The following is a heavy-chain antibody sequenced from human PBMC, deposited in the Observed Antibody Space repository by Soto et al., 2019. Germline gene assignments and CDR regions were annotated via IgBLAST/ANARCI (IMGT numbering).Heavy chain of an antibody. CDR3: ASHLIMPGTRGFDY. J-gene: IGHJ4*02. CDR2: VYHGGST. D-gene: IGHD6-13*01. Sequence: QVQLQESGPGLVKPSGTLSLTCAISSGSITSSNWWSWDRQPPGKGLEWIGEVYHGGSTNYNPSLKSRLTISVDRPRNQFSLRLNSVTAADTAVYFCASHLIMPGTRGFDYWGQGSLVTGSS. CDR1: SGSITSSNW. V-gene: IGHV4-4*02.